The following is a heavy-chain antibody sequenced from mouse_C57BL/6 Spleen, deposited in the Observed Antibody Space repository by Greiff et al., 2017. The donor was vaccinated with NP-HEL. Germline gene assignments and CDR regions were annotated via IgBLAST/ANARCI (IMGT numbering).Heavy chain of an antibody. D-gene: IGHD2-2*01. CDR2: IDPSDSYT. Sequence: QVQLKQPGAELVMPGASVKLSCKASGYTFTSYWMHWVKQRPGQGLEWIGEIDPSDSYTNYNQKFKGKSTLTVDKSSSTAYMQLSSLTSEDSAVYYCARSGGYDPIYYAMDYWGQGTSVTVSS. J-gene: IGHJ4*01. V-gene: IGHV1-69*01. CDR3: ARSGGYDPIYYAMDY. CDR1: GYTFTSYW.